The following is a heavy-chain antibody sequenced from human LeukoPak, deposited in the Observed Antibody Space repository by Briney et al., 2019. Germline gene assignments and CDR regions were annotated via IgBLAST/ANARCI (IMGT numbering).Heavy chain of an antibody. Sequence: GGSLRLSCAASGFTFSSFSMNWVRQAPGKGLEWVSYIGISGNIYYADSVMGRFTISRDNRKSTVSLQMNSLRAEDTALYYCVRDLDWGAFDVWGQGRMVTVSS. D-gene: IGHD3/OR15-3a*01. CDR2: IGISGNI. CDR1: GFTFSSFS. J-gene: IGHJ3*01. CDR3: VRDLDWGAFDV. V-gene: IGHV3-21*05.